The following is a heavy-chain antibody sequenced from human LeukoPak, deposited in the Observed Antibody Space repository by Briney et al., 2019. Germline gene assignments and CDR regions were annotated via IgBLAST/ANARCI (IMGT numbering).Heavy chain of an antibody. CDR2: IDWDDDK. J-gene: IGHJ4*02. CDR3: ARIASGTNFDY. CDR1: GFSLSPSGMR. Sequence: ESGPTLVNPTQTLTLTCTFSGFSLSPSGMRVGWIRQPPGEALEWLARIDWDDDKFYSTSLKTRLTISKDTSKNQVVLTLTNVDPVDTATYFCARIASGTNFDYWGQGTLVTVSS. V-gene: IGHV2-70*04. D-gene: IGHD1-1*01.